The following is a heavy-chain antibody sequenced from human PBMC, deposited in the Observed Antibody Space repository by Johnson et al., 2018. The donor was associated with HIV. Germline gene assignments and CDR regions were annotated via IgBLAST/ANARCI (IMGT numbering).Heavy chain of an antibody. J-gene: IGHJ3*02. Sequence: EQLVESGGGVVQPGRSLRLSCAASGFTFDNYGMSWVRQAPGKGLEWVSGINWIGGSTGYADSVQGRFNISRDNAKNSLYRQMNSLRAEDTALYYCARMVRYYYGSGSYYNVPWKDAFDIWGQGTMVTVSS. CDR1: GFTFDNYG. V-gene: IGHV3-20*04. CDR3: ARMVRYYYGSGSYYNVPWKDAFDI. D-gene: IGHD3-10*01. CDR2: INWIGGST.